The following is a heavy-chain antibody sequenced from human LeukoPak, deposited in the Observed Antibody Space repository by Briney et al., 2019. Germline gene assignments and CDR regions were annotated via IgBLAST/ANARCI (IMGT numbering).Heavy chain of an antibody. Sequence: SETLSLTCTVSGGSISSYYWSWIRQPPGKGLEWIGYIYYSGSTNYNPSLKSRVTISVDTSKNQFSLKLSSVTAADTAMYYCARRAYSSGWYYFDYWGQGTLVTDSS. CDR3: ARRAYSSGWYYFDY. CDR1: GGSISSYY. CDR2: IYYSGST. J-gene: IGHJ4*02. V-gene: IGHV4-59*01. D-gene: IGHD6-19*01.